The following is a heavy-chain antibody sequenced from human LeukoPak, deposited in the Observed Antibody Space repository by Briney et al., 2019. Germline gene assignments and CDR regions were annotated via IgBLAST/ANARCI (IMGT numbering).Heavy chain of an antibody. CDR2: ISYDGSKK. CDR1: GFIFSTYG. CDR3: SKDYLRYSSPSVDY. Sequence: GGSLRLSCAASGFIFSTYGMHWVRQAPGKGLEWLAVISYDGSKKYYADSVKGRFTISRANSKNTLYVEMNSLRAEDTAVYYCSKDYLRYSSPSVDYWGQGTLVTVSS. V-gene: IGHV3-30*18. D-gene: IGHD6-6*01. J-gene: IGHJ4*02.